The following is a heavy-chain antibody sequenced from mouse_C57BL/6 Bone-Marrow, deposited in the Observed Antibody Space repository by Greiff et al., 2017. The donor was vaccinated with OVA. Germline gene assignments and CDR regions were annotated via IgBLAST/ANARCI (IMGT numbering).Heavy chain of an antibody. CDR2: INPSNGGT. Sequence: VQLQQPGTELVKPGASVKLSCTASGYTFTSYWMHWVKQRPGQGLEWIGNINPSNGGTNYNEKFKSKATLTADKSSSTAYMQLSSLTSEDSAVYYCARSLLGLRFDYWGQGTTLTVSS. J-gene: IGHJ2*01. CDR3: ARSLLGLRFDY. CDR1: GYTFTSYW. V-gene: IGHV1-53*01. D-gene: IGHD2-2*01.